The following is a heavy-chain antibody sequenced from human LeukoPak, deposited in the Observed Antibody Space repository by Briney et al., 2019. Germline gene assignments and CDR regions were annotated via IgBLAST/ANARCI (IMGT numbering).Heavy chain of an antibody. CDR3: ERESRTGTWPSDY. Sequence: ASVTVSLKSSVCIYKRFVFSWLRPAPGQGPEWVGGIMYLFCKAHYAQKFQDRVTFTADESRSTVYMEVRRLTYEDMAVYYCERESRTGTWPSDYWGQGTLVTVSS. J-gene: IGHJ4*02. CDR1: VCIYKRFV. V-gene: IGHV1-69*01. D-gene: IGHD3/OR15-3a*01. CDR2: IMYLFCKA.